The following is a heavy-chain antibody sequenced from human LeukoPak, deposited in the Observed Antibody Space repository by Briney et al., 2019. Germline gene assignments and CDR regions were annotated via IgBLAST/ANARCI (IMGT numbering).Heavy chain of an antibody. CDR2: IYHSGST. V-gene: IGHV4-38-2*02. CDR1: GYSISSGYY. CDR3: ARDHLNFDGSNWFDP. J-gene: IGHJ5*02. D-gene: IGHD3-9*01. Sequence: SGTLSLTCTVSGYSISSGYYWGWIRQPPGKGLEWIGSIYHSGSTYYNPSLKSRVTISVDTSKNQFSLKLSSVTAADTAVYYCARDHLNFDGSNWFDPWGQGTLVTVSS.